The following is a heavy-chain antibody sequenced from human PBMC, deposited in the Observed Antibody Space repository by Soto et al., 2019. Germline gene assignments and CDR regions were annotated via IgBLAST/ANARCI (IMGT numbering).Heavy chain of an antibody. CDR2: IYYSGST. J-gene: IGHJ5*02. Sequence: SETLSLTCTVSGGSISSYYWSWIRQPPGKGLEWIGYIYYSGSTNYNPSLKSRVTISVDTSKNQFSLKLSSVTAADTAVYYCARVGVYSSSWYDGDVDNWFDPWGQGTLVTVSS. D-gene: IGHD6-13*01. CDR3: ARVGVYSSSWYDGDVDNWFDP. V-gene: IGHV4-59*01. CDR1: GGSISSYY.